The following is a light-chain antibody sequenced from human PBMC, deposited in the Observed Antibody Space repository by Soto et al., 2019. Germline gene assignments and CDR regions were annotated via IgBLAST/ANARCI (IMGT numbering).Light chain of an antibody. CDR3: QQYKDWPPRYT. V-gene: IGKV3-15*01. Sequence: EIVMTHSPATLSVSPGERATLSCRASQRISSNLAWYQQKPGPAPRLRIYNASTRATGIPARLSRSGSGTEFTRNISSLQSEDFGGYYCQQYKDWPPRYTFGQG. CDR2: NAS. CDR1: QRISSN. J-gene: IGKJ2*01.